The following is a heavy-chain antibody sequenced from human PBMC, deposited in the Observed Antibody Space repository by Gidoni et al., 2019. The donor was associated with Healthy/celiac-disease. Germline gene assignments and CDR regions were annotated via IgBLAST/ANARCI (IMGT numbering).Heavy chain of an antibody. Sequence: QLQLQESGPGLVQPSETLSLTCTVSGGSISSSSSYWGWIRQPPGKGLEWIGSIYYSGSTYYNPSLKSRVTISVDTSKNQFSLKLSSVTAADTAVYYCASPDYDIVATFFFYWGQGTLVTVSS. CDR2: IYYSGST. CDR3: ASPDYDIVATFFFY. V-gene: IGHV4-39*01. D-gene: IGHD5-12*01. CDR1: GGSISSSSSY. J-gene: IGHJ4*02.